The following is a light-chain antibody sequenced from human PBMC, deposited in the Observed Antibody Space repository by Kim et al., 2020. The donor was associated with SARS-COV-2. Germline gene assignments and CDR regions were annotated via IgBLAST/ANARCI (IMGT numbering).Light chain of an antibody. J-gene: IGKJ4*01. Sequence: EIVLTQSPATLSLSPGERATLSYRASQSVSNHLAWYQQKPGQAPRLLIYDASNRATGIPTRFSGSGSGTDFSLTISSLEPEDFAVYYCQHRVNWPLTFGGGTRVDIK. V-gene: IGKV3-11*01. CDR1: QSVSNH. CDR3: QHRVNWPLT. CDR2: DAS.